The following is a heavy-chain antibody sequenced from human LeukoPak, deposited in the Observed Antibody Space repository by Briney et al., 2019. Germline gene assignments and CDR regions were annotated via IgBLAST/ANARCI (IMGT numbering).Heavy chain of an antibody. Sequence: GGSLRLSCAASGFTVSSNYMSWVRQAPGKGLEWVSVIYSGGSTYYADSVKGRFTISRDNSKNTLYLQMNSLRAEDTAVYYCARDRPAIAAAGDAFDIWGQGTMVTVSS. CDR3: ARDRPAIAAAGDAFDI. D-gene: IGHD6-13*01. CDR1: GFTVSSNY. CDR2: IYSGGST. V-gene: IGHV3-53*01. J-gene: IGHJ3*02.